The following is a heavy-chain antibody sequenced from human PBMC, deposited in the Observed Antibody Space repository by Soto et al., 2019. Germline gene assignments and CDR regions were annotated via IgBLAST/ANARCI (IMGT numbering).Heavy chain of an antibody. CDR3: ARGRRQQLSYYYGMDV. J-gene: IGHJ6*02. Sequence: QVQLVQSGAEVKKPGSSVKVSCKASGGTFSSYAISWVRQAPGQGLEWMGGIIPIFGTANYAQKFQGRVTITADESTSTADRELSSLRSEDTAVYYCARGRRQQLSYYYGMDVWGQGTTDTVSS. D-gene: IGHD6-13*01. V-gene: IGHV1-69*01. CDR1: GGTFSSYA. CDR2: IIPIFGTA.